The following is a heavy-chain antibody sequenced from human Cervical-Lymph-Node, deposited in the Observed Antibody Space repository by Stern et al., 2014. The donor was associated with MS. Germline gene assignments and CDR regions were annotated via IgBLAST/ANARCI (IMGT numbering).Heavy chain of an antibody. D-gene: IGHD2-15*01. CDR1: GYTFTSYA. V-gene: IGHV1-3*01. CDR2: INAGNGNT. J-gene: IGHJ4*02. CDR3: ARVASYCSGGSCPPGY. Sequence: QVQLVQSGAEVKKPGASAKVSCKASGYTFTSYAMHWVRQAPGQRLAWMGWINAGNGNTKYSQKFQGRVTITRDTSASTAYMELSSLRSEDTAVYYCARVASYCSGGSCPPGYWGQGTLVTVSS.